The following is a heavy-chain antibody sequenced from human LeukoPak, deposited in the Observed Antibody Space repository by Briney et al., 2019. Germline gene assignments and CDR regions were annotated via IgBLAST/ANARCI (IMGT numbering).Heavy chain of an antibody. CDR3: TRDWLNKAYDP. CDR2: IHAETGVT. D-gene: IGHD3-16*01. CDR1: DHILTGFY. Sequence: ASVKVSCKDSDHILTGFYLHWVRQAPGQGLEWMAWIHAETGVTYCAQKFQGRVTLTRDTSISTDYMELSRLRSDDTAVYYCTRDWLNKAYDPWGQGTLVTVSS. V-gene: IGHV1-2*02. J-gene: IGHJ4*02.